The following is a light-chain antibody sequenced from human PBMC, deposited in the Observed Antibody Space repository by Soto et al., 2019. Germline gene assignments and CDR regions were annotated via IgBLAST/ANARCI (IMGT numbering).Light chain of an antibody. J-gene: IGKJ2*01. CDR1: QSVRSSF. Sequence: EIVLTQSPGTLSLSPGERATLSCRASQSVRSSFFAWYQQKPGQAPRLLIYDVSVSATGIPDRFSGSGSGTDFPLTINRLEPEDFAVYYCQQYENSVMYTFGQGTKLEIK. CDR2: DVS. CDR3: QQYENSVMYT. V-gene: IGKV3-20*01.